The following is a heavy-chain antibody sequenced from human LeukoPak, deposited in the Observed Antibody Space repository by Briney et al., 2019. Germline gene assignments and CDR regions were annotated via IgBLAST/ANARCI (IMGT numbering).Heavy chain of an antibody. Sequence: SETLSLTCGVSGGSVINTNWWTWVRQPPGKGLEWIGEVHLDGRTNYNPSLESRPTMSVDVSENQVSLKLTSVTAADTAVYYCAREGGFYRPLDYSGQGTLVTVSS. V-gene: IGHV4-4*02. J-gene: IGHJ4*02. D-gene: IGHD3-3*01. CDR3: AREGGFYRPLDY. CDR2: VHLDGRT. CDR1: GGSVINTNW.